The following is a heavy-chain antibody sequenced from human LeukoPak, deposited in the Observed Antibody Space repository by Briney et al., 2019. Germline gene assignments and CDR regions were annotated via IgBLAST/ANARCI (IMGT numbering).Heavy chain of an antibody. CDR1: GFNFSSYW. J-gene: IGHJ4*02. V-gene: IGHV3-7*01. D-gene: IGHD2-8*01. CDR2: VMQDGSGK. CDR3: ARHMYGYFDS. Sequence: GGSLRLSCAGSGFNFSSYWMTWLRQAPGKGLECVATVMQDGSGKYFVDSVRGRFTFSRDNAKNSLYLQMNSLRAEDTGVYYCARHMYGYFDSWGQGTLVTVSS.